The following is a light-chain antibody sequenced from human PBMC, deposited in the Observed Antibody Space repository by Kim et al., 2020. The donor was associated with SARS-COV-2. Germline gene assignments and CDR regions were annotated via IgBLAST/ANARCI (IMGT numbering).Light chain of an antibody. CDR3: GSRDTSGDQWM. CDR2: GKN. V-gene: IGLV3-19*01. Sequence: GQTVTITCQGESLRSYYTSWYQQKPGQAPVLIVYGKNSRPSGIPDRFSGSFSGNTASLTITGAQAADEADYYCGSRDTSGDQWMFGGGTQLTVL. J-gene: IGLJ3*02. CDR1: SLRSYY.